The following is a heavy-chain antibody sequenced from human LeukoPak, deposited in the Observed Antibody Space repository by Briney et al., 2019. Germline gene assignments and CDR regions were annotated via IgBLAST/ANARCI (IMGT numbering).Heavy chain of an antibody. Sequence: GGSLRLSCAASGFTFSDYYMSWVRQAPGKGLEWVSYISSSGSTIYYADSVKGRFTISRDNAKNSLYLQMNSLRAEDTAVYYCARADSSDAFDIWGQGTMVTVSS. CDR2: ISSSGSTI. CDR1: GFTFSDYY. V-gene: IGHV3-11*01. D-gene: IGHD3-22*01. CDR3: ARADSSDAFDI. J-gene: IGHJ3*02.